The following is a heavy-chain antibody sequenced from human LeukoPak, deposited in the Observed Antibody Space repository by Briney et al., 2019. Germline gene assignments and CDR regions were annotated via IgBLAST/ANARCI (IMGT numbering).Heavy chain of an antibody. Sequence: PGGSLRLSCAASGFTFSSYAMHWVRQAPGKGLEWVAVISYDGSNKYYADSVKGRFTISRDNSKNTLYLQMNSLRAEDTAVYYCARDSSGYPGDYWGQGTLVTVSS. CDR1: GFTFSSYA. J-gene: IGHJ4*02. CDR3: ARDSSGYPGDY. CDR2: ISYDGSNK. V-gene: IGHV3-30-3*01. D-gene: IGHD3-22*01.